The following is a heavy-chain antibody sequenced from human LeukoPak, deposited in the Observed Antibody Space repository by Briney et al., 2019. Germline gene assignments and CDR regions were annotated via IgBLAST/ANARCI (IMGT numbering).Heavy chain of an antibody. CDR2: ISPHNGNT. CDR1: GYTFTIYS. Sequence: ASMNVSCTASGYTFTIYSFTWVRQAPGQGLEWMGWISPHNGNTNYAQKFQGRLTMTTDTSTSTAYMELRSLRTDDTAVYYCARVVTGYYRGDHWGQGTLVTVSS. V-gene: IGHV1-18*01. J-gene: IGHJ4*02. CDR3: ARVVTGYYRGDH. D-gene: IGHD3-9*01.